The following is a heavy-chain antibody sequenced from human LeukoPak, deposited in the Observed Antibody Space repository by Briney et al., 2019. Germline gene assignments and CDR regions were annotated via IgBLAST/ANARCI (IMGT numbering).Heavy chain of an antibody. J-gene: IGHJ4*02. D-gene: IGHD3-10*01. CDR2: ISDSGGST. Sequence: SGGSLRLSCAASGFTFSSYAMSWLRQAPGKRLEWVSAISDSGGSTYYADSVKGRFTISRDNSKNPLYLQMNSLRAEDAAVYYCAKDRCAYYYGSGTDYLDCWGQRTLVTVCS. CDR1: GFTFSSYA. CDR3: AKDRCAYYYGSGTDYLDC. V-gene: IGHV3-23*01.